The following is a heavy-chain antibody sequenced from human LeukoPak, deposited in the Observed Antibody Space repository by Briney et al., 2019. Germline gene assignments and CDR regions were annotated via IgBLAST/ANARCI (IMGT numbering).Heavy chain of an antibody. Sequence: GGSLRLSCAASGFTFSSYSMNWVRQAPGMGLEWVSSISSSSSYIYYADSVKGRFIISRDNAKNSLYLQMNSLRAEDTAVYYCARAYCSSTSCAFDYWGQGTLVTVSS. J-gene: IGHJ4*02. CDR1: GFTFSSYS. V-gene: IGHV3-21*01. D-gene: IGHD2-2*01. CDR2: ISSSSSYI. CDR3: ARAYCSSTSCAFDY.